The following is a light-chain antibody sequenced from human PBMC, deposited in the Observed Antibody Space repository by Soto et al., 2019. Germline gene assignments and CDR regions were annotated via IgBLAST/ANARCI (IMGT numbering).Light chain of an antibody. V-gene: IGKV3-11*01. CDR3: QERSNWPPDGT. J-gene: IGKJ2*01. Sequence: EIVLTQSPATLSLSPGEIATLSCRAIQSVSSYLAWYQQKPGQAHRLLIYDASNRATGIPARFSGSGSGTDFTLTIRRPAREDFAVYYCQERSNWPPDGTSGQGTKLEIK. CDR2: DAS. CDR1: QSVSSY.